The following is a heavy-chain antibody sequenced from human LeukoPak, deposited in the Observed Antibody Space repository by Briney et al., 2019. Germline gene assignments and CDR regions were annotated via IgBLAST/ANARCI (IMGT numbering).Heavy chain of an antibody. CDR3: ARAGGADWFDP. Sequence: ASVKVSCKAAGYTFTSYGISWARQATGQGLEWMGWMNPNSGNTGYAQKFQGRVTMTRNTSISTAYMELSSLRSEDTAVYYCARAGGADWFDPWGQGTLVTVSS. V-gene: IGHV1-8*02. CDR2: MNPNSGNT. D-gene: IGHD1-26*01. CDR1: GYTFTSYG. J-gene: IGHJ5*02.